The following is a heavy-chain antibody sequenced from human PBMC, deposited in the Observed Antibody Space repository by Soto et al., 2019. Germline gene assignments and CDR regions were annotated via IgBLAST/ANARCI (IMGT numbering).Heavy chain of an antibody. D-gene: IGHD6-13*01. Sequence: PSETLALTGPFSGSSINSYHWSWIRQPAGKGLEWIGHIHSSGSTNYNPSLKSRVTMSVDTSKNQFSLRLMSLTAADTAVYYCARDQGVAAAGITWFDPWGQGSLVTVSS. CDR2: IHSSGST. CDR3: ARDQGVAAAGITWFDP. V-gene: IGHV4-4*07. CDR1: GSSINSYH. J-gene: IGHJ5*02.